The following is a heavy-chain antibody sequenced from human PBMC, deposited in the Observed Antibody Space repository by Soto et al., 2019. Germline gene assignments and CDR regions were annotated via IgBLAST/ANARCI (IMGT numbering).Heavy chain of an antibody. D-gene: IGHD2-15*01. CDR1: GYSFTSYW. CDR3: ARSGCSGGSCYSPTNWFDP. J-gene: IGHJ5*02. V-gene: IGHV5-51*01. CDR2: IYPGDSDT. Sequence: GESLKISCKGSGYSFTSYWIGWVRQMPGKGLEWMGIIYPGDSDTRYSPSFQGQVTISADKSISTAYLQWSSLKASDTAMYYCARSGCSGGSCYSPTNWFDPWGQGTLVTVSS.